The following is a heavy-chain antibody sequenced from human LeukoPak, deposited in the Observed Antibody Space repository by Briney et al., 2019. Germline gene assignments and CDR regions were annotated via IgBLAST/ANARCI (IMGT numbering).Heavy chain of an antibody. CDR2: ISYDGSNK. J-gene: IGHJ4*02. D-gene: IGHD5-18*01. V-gene: IGHV3-30*18. Sequence: PGGSLRLSCAASGFTFSSYGMHWVRQAPGKGLGWVAVISYDGSNKYYADSVKGRFTISRDNSKNTLYLQMNSLRAEDTAVYYCAKDRRAMDYFDYWGQGTLVTVSS. CDR1: GFTFSSYG. CDR3: AKDRRAMDYFDY.